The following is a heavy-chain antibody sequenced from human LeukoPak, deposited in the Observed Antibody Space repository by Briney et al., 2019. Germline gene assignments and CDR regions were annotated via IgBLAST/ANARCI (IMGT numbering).Heavy chain of an antibody. D-gene: IGHD2-2*01. V-gene: IGHV3-7*01. Sequence: GGSLRLSCAASGVTFSSSWMSWVRQAPGKGLEWVANIKQDGSRKLYVDSVQGRFTISRDNAKNSLYLQMNSLRAEDTAVYYCARDSEYCSSTGCYVHYFDYWGQGTLVAVSS. CDR2: IKQDGSRK. CDR1: GVTFSSSW. J-gene: IGHJ4*02. CDR3: ARDSEYCSSTGCYVHYFDY.